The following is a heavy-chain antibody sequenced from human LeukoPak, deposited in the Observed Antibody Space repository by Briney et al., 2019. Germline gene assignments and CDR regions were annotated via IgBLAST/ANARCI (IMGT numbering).Heavy chain of an antibody. CDR1: GFTFSSNA. Sequence: GGSLRLSCAASGFTFSSNALSWVRQAPGKELEWVSVIGTSVSDTYYADSVKGRFTISRDNSKNTVYLQLNSLRAEDTAVYYCAKRVAAPGRTYYFDYWGQGTLVIVSS. D-gene: IGHD6-13*01. CDR3: AKRVAAPGRTYYFDY. CDR2: IGTSVSDT. J-gene: IGHJ4*02. V-gene: IGHV3-23*01.